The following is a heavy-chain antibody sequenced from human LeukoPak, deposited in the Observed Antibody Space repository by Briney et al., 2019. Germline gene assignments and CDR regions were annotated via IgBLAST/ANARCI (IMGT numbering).Heavy chain of an antibody. CDR3: ARDKGSTRGGMDV. CDR2: IYYRGGT. J-gene: IGHJ6*02. D-gene: IGHD2-2*01. Sequence: SETLSLTCTVSGGSISSYYWSWIRQPPGKGLEWIGYIYYRGGTNYNPSLKSRVTISVDTSENQFSLKLSSVTAADTAVYYCARDKGSTRGGMDVWGQGTTVTVSS. V-gene: IGHV4-59*01. CDR1: GGSISSYY.